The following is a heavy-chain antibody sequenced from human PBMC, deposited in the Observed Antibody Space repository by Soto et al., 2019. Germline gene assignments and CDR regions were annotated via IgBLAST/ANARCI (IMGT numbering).Heavy chain of an antibody. CDR2: ISYDGSNK. Sequence: PGGSLRLSCAASGFTFSSYAMHWVRQAPGKGLEWVAVISYDGSNKYYADSVKGRFTISRDNSKNTLYLQMNSLRAEDTAVYYCASPSGWDYDILTGYYKAPLDYWGQGTLVTVSS. CDR1: GFTFSSYA. CDR3: ASPSGWDYDILTGYYKAPLDY. V-gene: IGHV3-30-3*01. J-gene: IGHJ4*02. D-gene: IGHD3-9*01.